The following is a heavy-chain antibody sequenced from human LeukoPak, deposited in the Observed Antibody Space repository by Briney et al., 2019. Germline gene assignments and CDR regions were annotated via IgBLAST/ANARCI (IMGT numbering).Heavy chain of an antibody. Sequence: GGSLRLSCAASGFTFSSYWMSWVRQAPGKGLEWVANMNQDGSEKYYVDSVKGRFTISRDNAKNSLYLQMNNLRAEDTAVYYCAKDARYFDYWGPGTLVTVSS. CDR3: AKDARYFDY. J-gene: IGHJ4*02. CDR1: GFTFSSYW. CDR2: MNQDGSEK. V-gene: IGHV3-7*01.